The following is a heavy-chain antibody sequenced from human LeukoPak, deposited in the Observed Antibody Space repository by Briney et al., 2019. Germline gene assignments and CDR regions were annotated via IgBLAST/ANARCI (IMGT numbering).Heavy chain of an antibody. CDR1: GFTFSSYW. CDR3: ARVKQQLVRLLGRDTTYYYYYYMDV. Sequence: GGSLRLSCAGSGFTFSSYWMSWVRQAPGKELEWVANIKQDGSEKHYVDSVKGRFTISRDNAKNSLFLQMNSLRAEDTAVYFCARVKQQLVRLLGRDTTYYYYYYMDVWGKGTTVTVSS. V-gene: IGHV3-7*01. D-gene: IGHD6-13*01. CDR2: IKQDGSEK. J-gene: IGHJ6*03.